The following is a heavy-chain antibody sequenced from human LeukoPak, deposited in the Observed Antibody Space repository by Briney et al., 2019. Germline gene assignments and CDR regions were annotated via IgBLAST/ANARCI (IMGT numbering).Heavy chain of an antibody. CDR3: ARDRYWGGDCYSNAFDI. CDR1: GFTFSTYD. J-gene: IGHJ3*02. V-gene: IGHV3-48*02. D-gene: IGHD2-21*02. Sequence: GGSLRLSCAASGFTFSTYDMNWVRQAPGKGLEWVSHISTTGTTIYCADSLKGRFTISRDNGKNSLYLQMNSLRDEDTAVYYCARDRYWGGDCYSNAFDIWGQGTMVNVSS. CDR2: ISTTGTTI.